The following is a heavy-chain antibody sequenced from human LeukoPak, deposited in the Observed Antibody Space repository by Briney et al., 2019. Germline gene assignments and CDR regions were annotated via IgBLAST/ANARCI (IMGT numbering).Heavy chain of an antibody. CDR2: VNSNSAVA. V-gene: IGHV1-2*06. CDR3: ARDLSSTPHWELDY. D-gene: IGHD7-27*01. Sequence: ASVNVSCKTSGYTFTDYFIHWVRQAPGQGLEWMGRVNSNSAVAESEEKFQGRVTVTRDTSIRTVYMELFRLTSDDTAIYYCARDLSSTPHWELDYWGQGTLVTVSS. CDR1: GYTFTDYF. J-gene: IGHJ4*02.